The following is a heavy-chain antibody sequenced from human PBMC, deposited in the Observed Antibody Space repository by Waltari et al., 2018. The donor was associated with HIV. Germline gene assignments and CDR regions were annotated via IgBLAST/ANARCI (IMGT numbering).Heavy chain of an antibody. Sequence: QVQLVHSVSELKKPGASVKVSCKASGYSFTTYSINWVRQAPGQGLEWMGWIHTNTGNPTYAQGFTGRFVFSLDTSVSTAYLQISSLKAEDTAVYYCARAVSPNWFDPWGQGTLVAVSS. CDR1: GYSFTTYS. V-gene: IGHV7-4-1*02. J-gene: IGHJ5*02. CDR3: ARAVSPNWFDP. CDR2: IHTNTGNP.